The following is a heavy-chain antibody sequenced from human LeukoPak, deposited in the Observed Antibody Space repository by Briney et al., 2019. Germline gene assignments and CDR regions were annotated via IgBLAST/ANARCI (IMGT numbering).Heavy chain of an antibody. CDR1: GYTFTGYY. D-gene: IGHD3-3*01. Sequence: GASVKVSCKASGYTFTGYYMHWVRQAPGQGLEWMGWINPNSDGTNYAQKFQGRVTMTRDTSISTAYMELSRLRSDDTAVYYCARSKADYDFWSGYYLPRGPDIWGQGTMATVSS. CDR2: INPNSDGT. CDR3: ARSKADYDFWSGYYLPRGPDI. J-gene: IGHJ3*02. V-gene: IGHV1-2*02.